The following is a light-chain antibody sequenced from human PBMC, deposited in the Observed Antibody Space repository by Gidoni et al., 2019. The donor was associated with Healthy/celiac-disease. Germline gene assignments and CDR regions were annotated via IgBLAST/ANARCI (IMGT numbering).Light chain of an antibody. V-gene: IGLV3-19*01. CDR1: SLRSYY. CDR2: GKN. Sequence: SSELTQDPAVSVALGQTVRITCQGDSLRSYYASWYQQKPGQAPVLVIYGKNNRPSGIPDRLSGSSSGNTASLTITEAQAEDEADYYCNSRDSSGNHYVFGTGTKVTVL. CDR3: NSRDSSGNHYV. J-gene: IGLJ1*01.